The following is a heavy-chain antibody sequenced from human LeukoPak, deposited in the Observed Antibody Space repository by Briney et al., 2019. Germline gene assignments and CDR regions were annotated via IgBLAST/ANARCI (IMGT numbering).Heavy chain of an antibody. V-gene: IGHV3-53*01. D-gene: IGHD6-6*01. Sequence: PGGSLRLSCAASGFIFSSDYISWVRQTPGKGLEWVSVIYSGGSTFYSDSVKGRFTISKDNSKNTLYLQMNSPRPVDTAVYYCAKRVPYSSSSVYFDSWGQGTLVTVSS. CDR2: IYSGGST. J-gene: IGHJ4*02. CDR1: GFIFSSDY. CDR3: AKRVPYSSSSVYFDS.